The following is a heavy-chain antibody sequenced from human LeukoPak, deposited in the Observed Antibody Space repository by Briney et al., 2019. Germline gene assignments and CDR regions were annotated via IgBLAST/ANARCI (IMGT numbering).Heavy chain of an antibody. CDR2: LNPNTGHA. Sequence: ASVKVSCKVVAYDFTGYYIHWVRQAPGQGPEWMGRLNPNTGHAVYAFKFQGRVTITRDTSSSTAYMEVTRPTSDDTALYYCAKDRDGADRIILWGQGTLVTVSS. V-gene: IGHV1-2*06. CDR3: AKDRDGADRIIL. D-gene: IGHD5-24*01. J-gene: IGHJ4*02. CDR1: AYDFTGYY.